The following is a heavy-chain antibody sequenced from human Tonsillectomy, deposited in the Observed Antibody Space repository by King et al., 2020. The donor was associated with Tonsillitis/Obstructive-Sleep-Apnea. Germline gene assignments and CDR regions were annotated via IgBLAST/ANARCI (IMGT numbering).Heavy chain of an antibody. V-gene: IGHV3-30*04. Sequence: VQLVESGGAVVQPGRSLRVSCAASGFTFSTYAMHWVRQAPGKGLEWVAVISYDGSNKYYADSVKGRFTISRDNSKNTLYLRMNSLRAEDTAVYYCARPTEDHYYDIRDYYPNCFDPWGQRTLVTVSS. J-gene: IGHJ5*02. CDR3: ARPTEDHYYDIRDYYPNCFDP. CDR1: GFTFSTYA. D-gene: IGHD3-22*01. CDR2: ISYDGSNK.